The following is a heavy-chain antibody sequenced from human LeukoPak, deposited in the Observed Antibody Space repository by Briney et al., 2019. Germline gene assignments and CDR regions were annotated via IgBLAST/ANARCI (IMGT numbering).Heavy chain of an antibody. D-gene: IGHD6-13*01. Sequence: GGSLRLSCAASGFTFSSYAMSWVRQAPGKGLEWVSGISGSGGSTYYADSVKGRFTISRDNSKNTMYLEINSLRAEDTAIYYCAKCRSESIAAAGNHWGQGTLVIVSS. CDR1: GFTFSSYA. CDR3: AKCRSESIAAAGNH. CDR2: ISGSGGST. J-gene: IGHJ4*02. V-gene: IGHV3-23*01.